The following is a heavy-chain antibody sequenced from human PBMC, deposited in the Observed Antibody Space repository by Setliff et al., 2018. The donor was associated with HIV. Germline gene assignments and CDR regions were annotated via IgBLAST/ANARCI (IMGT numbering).Heavy chain of an antibody. CDR2: IYYSGST. V-gene: IGHV4-59*01. D-gene: IGHD6-6*01. CDR1: GGSISSYY. Sequence: SETLSLTCTVSGGSISSYYWSWIRQPPGKGLEWIGYIYYSGSTNYNPSLKSRVTISVDTSKNQFSLKLSSVTAADTAVYYCARHVGYSSSSLDYWGQGILVTVSS. CDR3: ARHVGYSSSSLDY. J-gene: IGHJ4*02.